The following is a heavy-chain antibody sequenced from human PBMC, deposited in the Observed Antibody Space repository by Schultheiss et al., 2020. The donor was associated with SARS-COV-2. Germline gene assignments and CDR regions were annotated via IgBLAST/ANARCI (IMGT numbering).Heavy chain of an antibody. CDR2: IYYSGST. J-gene: IGHJ4*02. CDR1: GGSISSGGYY. D-gene: IGHD1-26*01. V-gene: IGHV4-31*03. CDR3: ARGGASVTRFDY. Sequence: SETLSLTCTVSGGSISSGGYYWSWIRQHPGKGLEWIGYIYYSGSTYYNPSLKSRVTISVDTSKNQFSLKLSSVTAADTAVYYCARGGASVTRFDYWGQGTLVTVSS.